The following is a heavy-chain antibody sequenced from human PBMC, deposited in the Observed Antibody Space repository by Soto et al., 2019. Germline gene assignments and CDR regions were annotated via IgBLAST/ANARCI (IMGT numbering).Heavy chain of an antibody. D-gene: IGHD6-19*01. CDR2: ISAYNGNT. J-gene: IGHJ6*03. Sequence: QDQLVQSGVEVKKPGASVKVSYKASGYSFTNYGITWVRQAPGQGFEWMGWISAYNGNTNYAQKFQGRVTMTTDAPTSPAYLELRSLRSDETDVYYCARDRGVAPPVAGNTHYYYYMDVWGKGTTVTVSS. CDR3: ARDRGVAPPVAGNTHYYYYMDV. CDR1: GYSFTNYG. V-gene: IGHV1-18*01.